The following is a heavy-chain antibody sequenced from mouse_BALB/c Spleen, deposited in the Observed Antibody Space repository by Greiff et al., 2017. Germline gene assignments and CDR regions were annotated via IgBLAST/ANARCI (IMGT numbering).Heavy chain of an antibody. Sequence: VKLQQSGAELVRPGTSVKVSCKASGYAFTNYLIEWVKQRPGQGLEWIGVINPGSGGTNYNEKFKGKATLTADKSSSTAYMQLSSLTSDDSAVYFCASIYYDYDGYFDYWGQGTTLTVSS. CDR2: INPGSGGT. CDR1: GYAFTNYL. CDR3: ASIYYDYDGYFDY. J-gene: IGHJ2*01. D-gene: IGHD2-4*01. V-gene: IGHV1-54*01.